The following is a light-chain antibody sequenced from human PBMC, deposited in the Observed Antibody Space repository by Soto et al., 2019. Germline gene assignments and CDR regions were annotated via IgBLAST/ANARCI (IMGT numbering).Light chain of an antibody. V-gene: IGKV1-5*01. CDR1: QSIGRF. J-gene: IGKJ1*01. CDR3: QQCYMGWT. CDR2: DAS. Sequence: DIQMTQSPSTLSASVGDRVTITCWASQSIGRFLAWYQHQPGKAPKLLIYDASTLESGVPSRFSGTGSGTEFTFSITSLQPEDFGTYYCQQCYMGWTFGQGTKV.